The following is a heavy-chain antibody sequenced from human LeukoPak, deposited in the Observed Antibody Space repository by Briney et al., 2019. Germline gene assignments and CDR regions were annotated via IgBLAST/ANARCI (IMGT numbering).Heavy chain of an antibody. CDR3: ARAKRSGSQHYDYIWGSYRHYYYMDV. CDR2: INPNSGGT. CDR1: GYTFTGYY. Sequence: ASVKVSCKASGYTFTGYYMHWVRQAPGQGLEWMGWINPNSGGTNYAQKFQGRVTMTRDTSISTAYMELSRLRSDDTAVYYCARAKRSGSQHYDYIWGSYRHYYYMDVWGKGTTVTVSS. D-gene: IGHD3-16*02. V-gene: IGHV1-2*02. J-gene: IGHJ6*03.